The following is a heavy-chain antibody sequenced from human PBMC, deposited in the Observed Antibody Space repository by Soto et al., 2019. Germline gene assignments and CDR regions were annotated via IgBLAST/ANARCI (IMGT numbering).Heavy chain of an antibody. CDR1: GFTFSSYS. Sequence: GGSLRLSCAASGFTFSSYSMNWVRQAPGKGLEWVSSISSSSSYIYYADSVKGRFTISRDNAKNSLYLQMNSLRAEDTAVYYCARDTSPRRGGYFDYWGQGTLVTVSS. D-gene: IGHD3-10*01. CDR3: ARDTSPRRGGYFDY. V-gene: IGHV3-21*01. J-gene: IGHJ4*02. CDR2: ISSSSSYI.